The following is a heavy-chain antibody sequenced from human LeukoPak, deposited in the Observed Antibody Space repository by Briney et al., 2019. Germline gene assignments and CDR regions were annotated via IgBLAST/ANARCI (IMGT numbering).Heavy chain of an antibody. CDR2: FVPEDGET. V-gene: IGHV1-24*01. Sequence: ASVKVSCKVSGYTLTDLSMHLVRQAPGKGLEWVGGFVPEDGETIYAQKFQGRVTMTEDTSTDTAYMELSSLRSEDTAVYYCATLAAVRGYSSSWYESYFNYWGQGTLVTVSS. CDR3: ATLAAVRGYSSSWYESYFNY. D-gene: IGHD6-13*01. CDR1: GYTLTDLS. J-gene: IGHJ4*02.